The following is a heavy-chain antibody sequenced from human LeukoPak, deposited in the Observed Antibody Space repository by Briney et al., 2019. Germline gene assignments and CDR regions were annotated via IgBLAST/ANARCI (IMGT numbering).Heavy chain of an antibody. Sequence: SETLSLTCAVYGGSFSGYYWSWIRQPPGKGLEWIGEINHSGSTNYNPSLKSRVTISVDTSKNQFSLKLSSVTAADTAVYYCARGEYYYDSSGYYLLDAFDIWGQGTMVTVSS. CDR3: ARGEYYYDSSGYYLLDAFDI. CDR1: GGSFSGYY. J-gene: IGHJ3*02. V-gene: IGHV4-34*01. D-gene: IGHD3-22*01. CDR2: INHSGST.